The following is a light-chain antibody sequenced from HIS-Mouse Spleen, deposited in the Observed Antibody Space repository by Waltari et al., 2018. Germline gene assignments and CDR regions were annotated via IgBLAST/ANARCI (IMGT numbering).Light chain of an antibody. Sequence: QSALTQPASVSGSPGQPITISCTGTSRDVGSYNLVSWYQQHPGKAPKLMIYEGSKRPSGVSNRFSGSKSGNTASLTISGLRAEDEADYYCCSYAGSSTWVFGGGTKLTVL. CDR3: CSYAGSSTWV. J-gene: IGLJ3*02. V-gene: IGLV2-23*01. CDR2: EGS. CDR1: SRDVGSYNL.